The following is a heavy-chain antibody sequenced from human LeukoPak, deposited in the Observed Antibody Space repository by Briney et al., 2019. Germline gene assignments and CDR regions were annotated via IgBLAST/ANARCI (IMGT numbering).Heavy chain of an antibody. CDR2: IYSSGDA. Sequence: GGSLRLSCAASGFTLSSKYMSWVRQTPGKGLEWVALIYSSGDAYTPDSVKGRFTISRDDSENKLYLQMDSLRAEDTAVYYCANEPFYDYVWGSYNWGQGTLVTVSS. J-gene: IGHJ4*02. CDR3: ANEPFYDYVWGSYN. V-gene: IGHV3-53*01. D-gene: IGHD3-16*01. CDR1: GFTLSSKY.